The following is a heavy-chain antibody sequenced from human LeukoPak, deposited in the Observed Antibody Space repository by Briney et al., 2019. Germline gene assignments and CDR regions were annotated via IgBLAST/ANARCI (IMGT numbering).Heavy chain of an antibody. D-gene: IGHD5-18*01. Sequence: PSETLSLTCTVSGGSISSSSAYWGWIRQPPGKGLEWIGSIYYSKNTYYIPSLKSRVTISADTSKNQFSLPLGSVSATDTAVYYCVSPRGFSYGYFDYWGQGTLVTVSS. CDR3: VSPRGFSYGYFDY. CDR2: IYYSKNT. V-gene: IGHV4-39*01. J-gene: IGHJ4*02. CDR1: GGSISSSSAY.